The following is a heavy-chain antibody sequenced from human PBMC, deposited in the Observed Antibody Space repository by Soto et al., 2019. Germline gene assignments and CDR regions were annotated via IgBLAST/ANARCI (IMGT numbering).Heavy chain of an antibody. J-gene: IGHJ5*02. V-gene: IGHV3-30-3*01. CDR3: ARGNWNDGEYNWFDP. Sequence: EGSLRLSCAASGFTFTDYAMHWVRQAPGKGLEWVTSISYDGGNKYYADSVKGRFTISRDNAKNSLYLQMNSLRAEDTAVYYCARGNWNDGEYNWFDPWGQGTLVTVSS. CDR1: GFTFTDYA. CDR2: ISYDGGNK. D-gene: IGHD1-20*01.